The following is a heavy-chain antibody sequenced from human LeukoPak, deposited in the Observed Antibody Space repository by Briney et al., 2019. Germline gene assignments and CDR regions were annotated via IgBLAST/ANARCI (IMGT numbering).Heavy chain of an antibody. CDR1: GYTFTAYH. V-gene: IGHV1-2*06. J-gene: IGHJ4*02. Sequence: APVKVSCKASGYTFTAYHMHWVRQAPGQGLEWMGRINPNSGDTNYAQKFQGRVTMTRDTSISTAYMELSRLRSDDMAVYYCARDYCSSTSCLFDYWGQGTLVSVSS. CDR3: ARDYCSSTSCLFDY. CDR2: INPNSGDT. D-gene: IGHD2-2*01.